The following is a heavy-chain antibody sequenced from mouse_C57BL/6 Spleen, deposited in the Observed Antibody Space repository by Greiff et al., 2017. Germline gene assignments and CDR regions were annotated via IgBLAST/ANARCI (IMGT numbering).Heavy chain of an antibody. D-gene: IGHD1-1*01. CDR1: GYTFTEYT. V-gene: IGHV1-62-2*01. CDR2: FYPGSGSI. Sequence: VQLQKSGAELVKPGASVKLSCKASGYTFTEYTIHWVKQRSGQGLEWIGWFYPGSGSIKYNEKFKDKATLTADKSSSTVYMELSRLTSEDSAVYFCARHEDRITTVVDYYAMDYWGQGTSVTVSS. J-gene: IGHJ4*01. CDR3: ARHEDRITTVVDYYAMDY.